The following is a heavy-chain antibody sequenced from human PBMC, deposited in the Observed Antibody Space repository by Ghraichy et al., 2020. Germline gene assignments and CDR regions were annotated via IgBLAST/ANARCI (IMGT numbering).Heavy chain of an antibody. J-gene: IGHJ4*02. Sequence: LSLTCAASGFTFSSYAMSWVRQAPGKGLEWVSAISGSGGSTYYADSVKGRFTISRDNSKNTLYLQMNSLRAEDTAVYYCAKDLSKTIFGTGAPDSFDYWGQGTLVTVSS. V-gene: IGHV3-23*01. D-gene: IGHD3-3*01. CDR3: AKDLSKTIFGTGAPDSFDY. CDR1: GFTFSSYA. CDR2: ISGSGGST.